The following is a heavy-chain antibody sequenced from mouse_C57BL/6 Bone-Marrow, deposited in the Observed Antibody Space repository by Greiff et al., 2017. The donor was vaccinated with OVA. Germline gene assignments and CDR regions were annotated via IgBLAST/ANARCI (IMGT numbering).Heavy chain of an antibody. Sequence: EVKVVESGGDLVKPGGSLKLSCAASGFTISSYGMSWVRQTPDKRLEWVATISSGGSYTYYPDSVKGRFTISRDNAKNTLYLQMSSLKSEDTAMYYCARLGKGEAYWGQGTLVTVSA. CDR3: ARLGKGEAY. CDR1: GFTISSYG. J-gene: IGHJ3*01. V-gene: IGHV5-6*01. CDR2: ISSGGSYT.